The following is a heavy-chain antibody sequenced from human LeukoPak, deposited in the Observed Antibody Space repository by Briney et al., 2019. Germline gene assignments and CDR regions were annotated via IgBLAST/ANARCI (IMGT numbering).Heavy chain of an antibody. Sequence: SETLSLTCAVYGGSFSGYYWSWIRQPPGKGLEWIGEINHSGSTNYNPSLKSRVTISVDTSKNQFSLKLSSVTAADTAVYYCARGIAPHYYDSSGYYYYYYYMDVWGKGTTVTVSS. CDR3: ARGIAPHYYDSSGYYYYYYYMDV. D-gene: IGHD3-22*01. CDR2: INHSGST. V-gene: IGHV4-34*01. CDR1: GGSFSGYY. J-gene: IGHJ6*03.